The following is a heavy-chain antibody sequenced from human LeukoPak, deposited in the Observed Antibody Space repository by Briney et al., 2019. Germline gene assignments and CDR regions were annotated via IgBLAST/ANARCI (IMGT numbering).Heavy chain of an antibody. CDR2: ISAYNGNT. D-gene: IGHD2-2*01. V-gene: IGHV1-18*04. Sequence: GASVKVSCKASGYTFTGYYMNWVRQAPGQGLEWMGWISAYNGNTNYAQKLQGRVTMTTDTSTSTAYMELRSLRSDDTAVYYCASGRADIVVVPATLRNYFFDYWGQGTLVTVSS. CDR3: ASGRADIVVVPATLRNYFFDY. J-gene: IGHJ4*02. CDR1: GYTFTGYY.